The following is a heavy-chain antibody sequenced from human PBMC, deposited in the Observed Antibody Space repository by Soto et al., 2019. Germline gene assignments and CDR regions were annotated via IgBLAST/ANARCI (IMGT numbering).Heavy chain of an antibody. CDR2: ISYDGSNK. D-gene: IGHD5-12*01. J-gene: IGHJ5*01. Sequence: GGSLRLSCAASGFPFSSYAMHLVRQSPGKGLEWVAFISYDGSNKYYADSVKGRFTISRDNSKNTLYLQMNSLRAEDTAVYYCARDGRDGYNLGNWLDPSDKGTRVTVSS. CDR3: ARDGRDGYNLGNWLDP. CDR1: GFPFSSYA. V-gene: IGHV3-30-3*01.